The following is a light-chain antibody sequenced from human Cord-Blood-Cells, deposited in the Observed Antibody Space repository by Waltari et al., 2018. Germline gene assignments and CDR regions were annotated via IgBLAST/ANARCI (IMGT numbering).Light chain of an antibody. CDR1: SSDLGGYNY. V-gene: IGLV2-14*01. J-gene: IGLJ2*01. CDR2: YVS. Sequence: QSALTQPASVSGSPGPSITISCTGTSSDLGGYNYVSWYQQHPGKAPKLMIYYVSNRSSGVSNRFSGSKSGNTASLTISGLQAEDEADYYCSSYTSSSTLVVFGVGTKLTVL. CDR3: SSYTSSSTLVV.